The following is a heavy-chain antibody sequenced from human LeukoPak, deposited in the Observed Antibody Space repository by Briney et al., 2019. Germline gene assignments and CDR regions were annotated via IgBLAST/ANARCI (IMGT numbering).Heavy chain of an antibody. CDR1: GFTFSSYA. J-gene: IGHJ5*02. Sequence: GGSLRLSCAASGFTFSSYAMNWVRQAPGKGLEWVSAISGSGGSTYYADSVKGRFTISRDNSKNTLYLQMNSLRAEDTAVYYCAKDLGGSYGGNWFDPWGQGTLVTVSS. V-gene: IGHV3-23*01. CDR2: ISGSGGST. D-gene: IGHD1-26*01. CDR3: AKDLGGSYGGNWFDP.